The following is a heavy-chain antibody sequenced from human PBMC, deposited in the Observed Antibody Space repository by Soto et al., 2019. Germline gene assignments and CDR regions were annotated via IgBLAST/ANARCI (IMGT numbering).Heavy chain of an antibody. CDR1: GFTFSSYG. Sequence: QVQLVESGGGVVQPGRSLRLSCAASGFTFSSYGMHWVRQAPGKGLEWVAVISYDGSNKYYADSVKGRFTISRDNSKNTLYLQMNSLRAEDTAVYYCAKAVGNWGLGYFDLWGRGTLVTVSS. V-gene: IGHV3-30*18. CDR2: ISYDGSNK. J-gene: IGHJ2*01. CDR3: AKAVGNWGLGYFDL. D-gene: IGHD7-27*01.